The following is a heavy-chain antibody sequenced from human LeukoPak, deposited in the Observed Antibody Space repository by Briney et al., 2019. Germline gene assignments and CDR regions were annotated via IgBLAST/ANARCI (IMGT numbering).Heavy chain of an antibody. CDR3: ASTIVVVITPQHAEYFQH. CDR1: GYTFTSYG. Sequence: ASVKVSCKASGYTFTSYGISWVRQATGQGLEWMGWMNPNSGNTGYAQKFQGRVTMTRNTSISTAYMELSSLRSEDTAVYYCASTIVVVITPQHAEYFQHWGQGTLVTVSS. CDR2: MNPNSGNT. D-gene: IGHD3-22*01. V-gene: IGHV1-8*02. J-gene: IGHJ1*01.